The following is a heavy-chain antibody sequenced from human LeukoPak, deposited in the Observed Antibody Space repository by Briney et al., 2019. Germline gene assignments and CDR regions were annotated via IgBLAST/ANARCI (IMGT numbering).Heavy chain of an antibody. J-gene: IGHJ5*02. CDR1: GGSISSSSYY. CDR3: ARNLDSYSAFDP. CDR2: IYYSGST. D-gene: IGHD2-15*01. Sequence: SETLSLTCTVSGGSISSSSYYWGWIRQPPGKGLEWIGSIYYSGSTYYNPSLKSRVTISVDTSKNQFSLKLSSVTAADTAVYYCARNLDSYSAFDPWGQGTLVTVSS. V-gene: IGHV4-39*01.